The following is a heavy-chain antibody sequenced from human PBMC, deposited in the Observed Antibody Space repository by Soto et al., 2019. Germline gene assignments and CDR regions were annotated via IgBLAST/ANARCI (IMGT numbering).Heavy chain of an antibody. CDR1: GFMLGSYA. D-gene: IGHD3-10*01. CDR3: AKDLLSSYYYGMDA. Sequence: EVQLLESGGGLVQPGGSLRLSCAASGFMLGSYAMSWVRQAPGKGLEWVSGISGSGTDTYYADAVKGRVTISRDNAKNTLYLQMNGLRAEDTAIYYCAKDLLSSYYYGMDAWGQGTTVTVSS. CDR2: ISGSGTDT. J-gene: IGHJ6*02. V-gene: IGHV3-23*01.